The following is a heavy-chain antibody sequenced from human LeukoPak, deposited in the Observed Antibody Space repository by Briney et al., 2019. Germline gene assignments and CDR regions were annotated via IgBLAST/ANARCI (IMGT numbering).Heavy chain of an antibody. CDR1: GFTFSSYW. CDR3: AREFCGGDCYADAFDI. J-gene: IGHJ3*02. V-gene: IGHV3-7*01. Sequence: GGSLRLSCAASGFTFSSYWMSWVRQAPGKGLEWVANIKQDGSEKYYVDSVKGRFTISRDNAKNSLYLQMNSLRAEDTAVYYCAREFCGGDCYADAFDIWGQGTMVTVSS. CDR2: IKQDGSEK. D-gene: IGHD2-21*02.